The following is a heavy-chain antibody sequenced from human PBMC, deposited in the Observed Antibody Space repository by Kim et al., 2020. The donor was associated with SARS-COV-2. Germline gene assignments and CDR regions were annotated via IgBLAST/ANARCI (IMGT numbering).Heavy chain of an antibody. D-gene: IGHD1-1*01. CDR2: VSGSGGST. J-gene: IGHJ4*02. CDR1: GFTFSSYA. CDR3: AKSESNNWSVFDY. V-gene: IGHV3-23*01. Sequence: GGSLRLSCAASGFTFSSYAMSWVRQAPGKGPEWVSLVSGSGGSTYYADSVKGRFAISRDNTKKTLYLQMNSLRAEDTALYYCAKSESNNWSVFDYWGQGTPGTVSS.